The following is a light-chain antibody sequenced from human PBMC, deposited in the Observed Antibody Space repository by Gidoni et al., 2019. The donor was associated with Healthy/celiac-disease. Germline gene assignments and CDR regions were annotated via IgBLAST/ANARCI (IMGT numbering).Light chain of an antibody. J-gene: IGLJ2*01. CDR2: GKN. Sequence: SSELTQDPAVSVALGQTVRITCKGDSLRIYYASWYPQKPGQAPVLVIYGKNNRPSGIPNRFSGSSSGNTASLTITGAQAEDEADYYCNSRDSSGNHVVFGGGTKLTVL. CDR1: SLRIYY. CDR3: NSRDSSGNHVV. V-gene: IGLV3-19*01.